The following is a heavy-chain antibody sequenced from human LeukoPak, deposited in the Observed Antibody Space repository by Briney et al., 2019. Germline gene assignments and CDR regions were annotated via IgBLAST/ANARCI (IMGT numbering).Heavy chain of an antibody. J-gene: IGHJ5*02. Sequence: ASVKVSCKSPGYTLTAYYIYWVRQAPGQGLEWMGRINPNSGGTDYAQNFQGRVTMTRDTSISTAYMELSRLRSDDTAVYYCARGYCSGGTCYLVENWLDPWGQGTLVTVSS. CDR3: ARGYCSGGTCYLVENWLDP. CDR1: GYTLTAYY. D-gene: IGHD2-15*01. CDR2: INPNSGGT. V-gene: IGHV1-2*06.